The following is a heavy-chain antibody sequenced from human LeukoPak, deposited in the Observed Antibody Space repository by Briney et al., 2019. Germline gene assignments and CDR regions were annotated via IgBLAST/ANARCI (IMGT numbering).Heavy chain of an antibody. J-gene: IGHJ6*04. CDR2: ISYDGSNK. Sequence: PGGSLRLSCAASGFTFSSYAMHWVRQAPGKGLEWVAVISYDGSNKYYADSVKGRFTISRDNSKNTLYLQMNSRRAEDTAEYYCTRDPQVVLPAAYYYYYYGMDVWGKGTTVTVSS. D-gene: IGHD2-2*01. CDR1: GFTFSSYA. CDR3: TRDPQVVLPAAYYYYYYGMDV. V-gene: IGHV3-30*04.